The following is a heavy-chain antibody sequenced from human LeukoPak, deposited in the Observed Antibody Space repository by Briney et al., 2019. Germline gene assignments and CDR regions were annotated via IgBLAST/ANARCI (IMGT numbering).Heavy chain of an antibody. CDR2: ISYDGSNK. CDR3: AKDSNYDSSGSPGTLFDY. Sequence: GGSLRLSCAASGFTFSSYGMHWVRQAPGKGLEWVAVISYDGSNKYYADSVKGRSTISRDNSKNTLYLQMNSLRAEDTAVYYCAKDSNYDSSGSPGTLFDYWGQGTLVTVSS. V-gene: IGHV3-30*18. D-gene: IGHD3-22*01. CDR1: GFTFSSYG. J-gene: IGHJ4*02.